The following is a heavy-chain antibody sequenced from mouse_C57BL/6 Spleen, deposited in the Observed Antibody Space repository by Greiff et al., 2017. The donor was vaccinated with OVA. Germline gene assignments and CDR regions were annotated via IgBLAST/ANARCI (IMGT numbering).Heavy chain of an antibody. V-gene: IGHV6-6*01. CDR1: GFTFSDAW. D-gene: IGHD2-4*01. CDR2: IRNKANNHAT. J-gene: IGHJ3*01. Sequence: EVKVEESGGGLVQPGGSMKLSCAASGFTFSDAWMDWVRQSPEKGLEWVAEIRNKANNHATYYAESVKGRFTISRDDSKSSVYLQMNSLRAEDTGIYYCTAHYDLLAYWGQGTLVTVSA. CDR3: TAHYDLLAY.